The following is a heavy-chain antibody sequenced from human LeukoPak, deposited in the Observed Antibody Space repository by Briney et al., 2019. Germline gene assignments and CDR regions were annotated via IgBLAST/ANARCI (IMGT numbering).Heavy chain of an antibody. Sequence: GGSLRLSCAASGFTFSSYAMHWVRQAPGKGLEWVAVISYDGSNKYYADSVKGRFTISRDNSKNTLYLQMNSLRAEDTAVYYCAKDPYDSSGNYFDYWGQGTLVTVSS. V-gene: IGHV3-30*04. D-gene: IGHD3-22*01. CDR2: ISYDGSNK. J-gene: IGHJ4*02. CDR1: GFTFSSYA. CDR3: AKDPYDSSGNYFDY.